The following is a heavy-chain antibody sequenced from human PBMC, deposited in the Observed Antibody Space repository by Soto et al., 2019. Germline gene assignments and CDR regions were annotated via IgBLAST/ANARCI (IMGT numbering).Heavy chain of an antibody. CDR3: LYYYDSSGYFSFVY. D-gene: IGHD3-22*01. V-gene: IGHV3-53*04. CDR1: GFTVSSNY. J-gene: IGHJ4*02. CDR2: IYSGGST. Sequence: GGSLRLSCAASGFTVSSNYMSWVRQAPGKGLEWVSVIYSGGSTYYADSVKGRFTISRHNSKNTLYLQMNSLRAEDTAVYYCLYYYDSSGYFSFVYWGQGTLVTVSS.